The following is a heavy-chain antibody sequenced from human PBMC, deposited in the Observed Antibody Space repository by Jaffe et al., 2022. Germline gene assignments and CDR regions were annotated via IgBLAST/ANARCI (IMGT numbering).Heavy chain of an antibody. CDR2: MNPNSGNT. Sequence: QVQLVQSGAEVKKPGASVKVSCKASGYTFTSYDINWVRQATGQGLEWMGWMNPNSGNTGYAQKFQGRVTMTRNTSISTAYMELSSLRSEDTAVYYCARVSPRYSYTYCSGGSCYSGLDYWGQGTLVTVSS. CDR3: ARVSPRYSYTYCSGGSCYSGLDY. CDR1: GYTFTSYD. J-gene: IGHJ4*02. V-gene: IGHV1-8*01. D-gene: IGHD2-15*01.